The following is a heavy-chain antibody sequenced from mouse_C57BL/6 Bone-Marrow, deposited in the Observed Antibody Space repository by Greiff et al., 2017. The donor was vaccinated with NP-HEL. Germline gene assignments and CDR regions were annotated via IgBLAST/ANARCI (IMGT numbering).Heavy chain of an antibody. CDR1: GFTFSSYG. J-gene: IGHJ1*03. CDR2: ISSGGSYT. Sequence: VQLKESGGDLVKPGGSLKLSCAASGFTFSSYGMSWVRQTPDKRLEWVATISSGGSYTYYPDSVTGRFTISRDNAKNTLYVQLSRLKFEDTAMYYCARRGYSNYVWYFGVWGTGATVTVSS. D-gene: IGHD2-5*01. V-gene: IGHV5-6*01. CDR3: ARRGYSNYVWYFGV.